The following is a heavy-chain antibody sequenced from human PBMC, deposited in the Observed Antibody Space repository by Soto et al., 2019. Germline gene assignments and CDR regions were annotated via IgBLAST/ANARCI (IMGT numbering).Heavy chain of an antibody. D-gene: IGHD2-15*01. J-gene: IGHJ5*02. CDR2: ISGSGGST. Sequence: EVQLLESGGGLVQPGGSLRLSCAASGFTFSSYAMSWVRQAPGKGLEWVSAISGSGGSTYYADSVKGRFTISRDNSKNTLYLQRNSLRAEVTAVYYCAKQRGLVWRYCLGGFDPWGQGTLDTVSS. CDR1: GFTFSSYA. V-gene: IGHV3-23*01. CDR3: AKQRGLVWRYCLGGFDP.